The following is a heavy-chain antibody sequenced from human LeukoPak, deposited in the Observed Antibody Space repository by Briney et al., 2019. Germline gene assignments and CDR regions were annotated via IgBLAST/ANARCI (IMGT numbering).Heavy chain of an antibody. J-gene: IGHJ4*02. CDR3: ARDSGYYYDSSGYFSSHYFDY. CDR1: GFTFSSYA. V-gene: IGHV3-30*04. D-gene: IGHD3-22*01. CDR2: ISYDGSNK. Sequence: GGSLRLSCAASGFTFSSYAMHWVRQAPGKGLEWVAVISYDGSNKYYADSVKGRFTISRDNSKNTLYLQMNSLRAEDTAVYYCARDSGYYYDSSGYFSSHYFDYWGQGTLVTVSS.